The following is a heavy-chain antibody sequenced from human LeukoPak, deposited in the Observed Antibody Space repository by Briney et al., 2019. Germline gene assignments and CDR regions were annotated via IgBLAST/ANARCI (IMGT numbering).Heavy chain of an antibody. CDR2: ISSSGDAI. V-gene: IGHV3-48*03. CDR1: VFTFSSYE. Sequence: GGSLRLSCAASVFTFSSYEMNRVRQAPGKGLEWVSYISSSGDAIYDADSVEGRFTISRDDAKNSLYLQMKSLRTEDTAVYYCARGVLYSNGWYMRGYFDYWGQGTLVTASS. CDR3: ARGVLYSNGWYMRGYFDY. D-gene: IGHD6-19*01. J-gene: IGHJ4*02.